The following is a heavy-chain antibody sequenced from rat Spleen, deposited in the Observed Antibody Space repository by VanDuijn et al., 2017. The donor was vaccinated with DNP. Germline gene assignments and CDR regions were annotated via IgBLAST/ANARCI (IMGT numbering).Heavy chain of an antibody. J-gene: IGHJ4*01. CDR3: TTSPGYKPVDYAMDA. CDR2: ISTGGGNT. CDR1: GFTFSNYD. D-gene: IGHD1-4*01. V-gene: IGHV5-25*01. Sequence: EVQLVESGGDLVLPGRSLKLSCAASGFTFSNYDMAWVRQAPKKGLEGVATISTGGGNTYYRDSVKGRFTISRDNAKSTLYLQMDSLRSEDTATYYCTTSPGYKPVDYAMDAWGQGTSVTVSS.